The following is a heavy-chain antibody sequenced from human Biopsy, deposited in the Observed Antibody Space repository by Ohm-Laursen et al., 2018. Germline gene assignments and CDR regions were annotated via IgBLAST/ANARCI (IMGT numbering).Heavy chain of an antibody. CDR3: ARDGIVVVPAAFHLDN. D-gene: IGHD2-2*01. CDR1: GFTFSSYA. Sequence: SLRLSCTASGFTFSSYAMSWVRQAPGKGLEWVSAIRSTGGSTYYANSVKGRFTISRDNSKNILFLQVNSLRAEDTAVYYCARDGIVVVPAAFHLDNWGPGTLVTVSS. V-gene: IGHV3-23*01. CDR2: IRSTGGST. J-gene: IGHJ4*02.